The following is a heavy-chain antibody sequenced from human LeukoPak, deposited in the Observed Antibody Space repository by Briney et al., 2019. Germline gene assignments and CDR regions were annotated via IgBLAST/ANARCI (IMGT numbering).Heavy chain of an antibody. CDR3: ARDRLYYYDSSGYDYGMDV. CDR1: GYTFTSYD. V-gene: IGHV1-8*01. CDR2: MNPNSGNT. Sequence: ASVKVSCKASGYTFTSYDINWVRQATGQGLEWMGWMNPNSGNTGYAQKFQGRVTMTRNTSISTAYMELSSLRSEDTAVYYCARDRLYYYDSSGYDYGMDVWGQGTTVTVSS. J-gene: IGHJ6*02. D-gene: IGHD3-22*01.